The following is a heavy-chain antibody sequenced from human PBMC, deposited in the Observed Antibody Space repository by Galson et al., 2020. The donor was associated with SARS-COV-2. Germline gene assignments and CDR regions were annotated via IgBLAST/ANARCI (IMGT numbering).Heavy chain of an antibody. D-gene: IGHD2-15*01. CDR1: GFTFSNAW. CDR3: TTGVGAYLGVVVAATYLDY. Sequence: GGSLRLSCAASGFTFSNAWMSWVRQAPGKGLEWVGRIKSKTDGGTTDYAAPVKGRFTISRDDSKNTLYLQMNSLKTEDTAVYYCTTGVGAYLGVVVAATYLDYWGQGTLVTVSS. CDR2: IKSKTDGGTT. J-gene: IGHJ4*02. V-gene: IGHV3-15*01.